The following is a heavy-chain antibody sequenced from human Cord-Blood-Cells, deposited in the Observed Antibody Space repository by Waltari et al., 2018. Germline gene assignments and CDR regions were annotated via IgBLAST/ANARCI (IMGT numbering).Heavy chain of an antibody. D-gene: IGHD6-13*01. J-gene: IGHJ3*02. V-gene: IGHV1-2*04. CDR2: INPNSGGT. CDR1: GYTFTGYY. CDR3: AREWGIAAAGSALGDAFDI. Sequence: QVQLVQSGAEVKKPGASVKVSCKASGYTFTGYYMHWVRQAPGQGLEWMGWINPNSGGTNDAQKFQGWVTMTRDTSISTAYMELSRLRSDDTAVYYCAREWGIAAAGSALGDAFDIWGQGTMVTVSS.